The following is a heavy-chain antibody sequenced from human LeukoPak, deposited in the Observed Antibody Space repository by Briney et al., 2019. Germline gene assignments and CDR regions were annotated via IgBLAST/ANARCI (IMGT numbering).Heavy chain of an antibody. J-gene: IGHJ4*02. CDR2: IRYDGSNK. D-gene: IGHD5-18*01. V-gene: IGHV3-30*02. Sequence: GGSLRLSCAASGFTFSSYGMHWVRQAPGKGLEWVAFIRYDGSNKYYADSAKGRFTISRDNSKNTLYLQMNSLRAEDTAVYYCAKVGIQPYFDYWGQGTLVTVSS. CDR1: GFTFSSYG. CDR3: AKVGIQPYFDY.